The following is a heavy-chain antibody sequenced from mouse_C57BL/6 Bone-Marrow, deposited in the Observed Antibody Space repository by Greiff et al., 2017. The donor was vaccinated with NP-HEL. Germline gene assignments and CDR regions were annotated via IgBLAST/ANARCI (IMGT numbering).Heavy chain of an antibody. V-gene: IGHV3-6*01. CDR1: GYSITSGYY. D-gene: IGHD1-1*01. J-gene: IGHJ4*01. CDR3: ARDEITTVGDAMDY. Sequence: VQLKESGPGLVKPSQSLSLTCSVTGYSITSGYYWNWIRQFPGNKLEWMGYISYDGSNKYNPSLKNRISITRDTSKNQFFLKLNSVTTEDTATYYCARDEITTVGDAMDYWGQGTSVTVSS. CDR2: ISYDGSN.